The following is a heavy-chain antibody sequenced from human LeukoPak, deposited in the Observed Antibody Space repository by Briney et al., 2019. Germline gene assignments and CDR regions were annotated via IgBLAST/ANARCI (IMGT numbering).Heavy chain of an antibody. Sequence: SETLSLTCAVYGASFSGYYWSWIRQPPGKGLEWIGEINHSGSTNYNPSLKSRVTISVDTSKNQFSLKLSSVTAADTAVYYCAAARRGWSIDYWGQGTLVTVSS. V-gene: IGHV4-34*01. CDR1: GASFSGYY. CDR3: AAARRGWSIDY. J-gene: IGHJ4*02. CDR2: INHSGST. D-gene: IGHD6-19*01.